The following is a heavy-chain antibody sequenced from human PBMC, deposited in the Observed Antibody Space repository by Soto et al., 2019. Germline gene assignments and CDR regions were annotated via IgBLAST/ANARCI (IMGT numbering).Heavy chain of an antibody. CDR2: INPFDGSR. V-gene: IGHV1-46*03. Sequence: ASLKVSCKTSGYIFTSYYIHWVRQAPGQGLECMGWINPFDGSRMFAQSFQGRVTMTRDTSTSTVYMEVSSLRSEDTAVYYCSRVDPGETSPFDHWG. CDR3: SRVDPGETSPFDH. D-gene: IGHD3-10*01. J-gene: IGHJ4*01. CDR1: GYIFTSYY.